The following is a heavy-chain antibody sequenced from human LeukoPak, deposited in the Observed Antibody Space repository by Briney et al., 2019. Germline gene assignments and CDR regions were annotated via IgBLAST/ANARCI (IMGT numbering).Heavy chain of an antibody. CDR2: INHSGST. J-gene: IGHJ6*02. V-gene: IGHV4-34*01. Sequence: PSETLSLTCAVYGGSFSGYYWSWIRQPPGKGLEWIGEINHSGSTNYNPSLKSRVTISVDTSKNQFSLKLNSVTAADTAVYYCARRYLGYCSGDNCPLNYYGMDVWGQGTTVTVSS. D-gene: IGHD2-15*01. CDR1: GGSFSGYY. CDR3: ARRYLGYCSGDNCPLNYYGMDV.